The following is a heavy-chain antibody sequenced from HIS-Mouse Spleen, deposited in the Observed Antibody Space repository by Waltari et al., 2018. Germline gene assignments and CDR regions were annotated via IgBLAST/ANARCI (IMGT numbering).Heavy chain of an antibody. CDR1: GGSISISSYY. Sequence: QLQLQESGPGLVKPSETLSLTCTVYGGSISISSYYCGWIRQPPGKGLEWIGSIYYSGSTYYNPSLKSRVTISVDTSKNQFSLKLSSVTAADTAVYYCAREIPYSSSWYDWYFDLWGRGTLVTVSS. CDR3: AREIPYSSSWYDWYFDL. V-gene: IGHV4-39*07. D-gene: IGHD6-13*01. J-gene: IGHJ2*01. CDR2: IYYSGST.